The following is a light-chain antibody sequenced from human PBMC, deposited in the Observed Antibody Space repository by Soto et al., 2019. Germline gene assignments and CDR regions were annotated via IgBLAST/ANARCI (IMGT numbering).Light chain of an antibody. Sequence: EIVLTQSPGTLSLSPGERATLSCRASQSISSYLAWYQQKPGQAPRLLIYGASSRATGIPDRFSGSGSGTDCSLTITRLEPSDFAVYYCQQSGSSPGTFGQGTKLEIK. CDR3: QQSGSSPGT. J-gene: IGKJ2*01. V-gene: IGKV3-20*01. CDR1: QSISSY. CDR2: GAS.